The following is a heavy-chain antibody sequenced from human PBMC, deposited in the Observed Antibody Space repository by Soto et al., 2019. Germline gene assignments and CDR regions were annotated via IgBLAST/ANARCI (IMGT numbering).Heavy chain of an antibody. J-gene: IGHJ5*02. V-gene: IGHV2-5*02. Sequence: QITLKESGPTLVKPTQTLTLTCTFSGFSLSTSGVGVGWIRQPPGKALEWLALIYWDDDKRYSPSLKSRLTITKDTSKNQVVLTITNMDPVDTATYYCAHNLRYSSTLNWFDPWGQGTLVTVSS. CDR2: IYWDDDK. CDR3: AHNLRYSSTLNWFDP. D-gene: IGHD6-13*01. CDR1: GFSLSTSGVG.